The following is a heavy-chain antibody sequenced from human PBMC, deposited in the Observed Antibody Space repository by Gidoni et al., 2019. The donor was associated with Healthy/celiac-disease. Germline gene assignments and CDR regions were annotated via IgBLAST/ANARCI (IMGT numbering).Heavy chain of an antibody. D-gene: IGHD6-13*01. CDR1: GGSISSGGYY. V-gene: IGHV4-31*03. CDR2: IYHSGST. Sequence: QVQLQESGPGLVEPSQTLSLTCTVSGGSISSGGYYWSWIRQQPGKGLEWIAYIYHSGSTYYNPSLKSRVTISVDKSKNQFSLKLSSVTAADTAVYYCARGQQQLVTYFDSWGQGTLVTVSS. J-gene: IGHJ4*02. CDR3: ARGQQQLVTYFDS.